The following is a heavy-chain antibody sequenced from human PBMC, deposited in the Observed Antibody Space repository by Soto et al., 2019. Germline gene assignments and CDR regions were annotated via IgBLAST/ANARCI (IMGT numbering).Heavy chain of an antibody. CDR1: GFTFSSYA. D-gene: IGHD2-2*01. CDR2: ISGSGGST. V-gene: IGHV3-23*01. Sequence: GGSLRLSCAASGFTFSSYAMSWVRQAPGKGLEWVSAISGSGGSTYYADSVKGRFTISRDNSKNTLYLQMNSLRAEDTAVYYCAKGPDRVVPAAIPLDYWGQGTLVTVSS. J-gene: IGHJ4*02. CDR3: AKGPDRVVPAAIPLDY.